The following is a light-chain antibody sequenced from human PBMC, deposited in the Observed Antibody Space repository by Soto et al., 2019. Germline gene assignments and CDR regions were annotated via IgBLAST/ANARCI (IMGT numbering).Light chain of an antibody. CDR2: KAS. CDR1: QSVGNW. CDR3: QQYYSYPWT. J-gene: IGKJ1*01. Sequence: DIQMTQSPSTLSASVGDRVTITCRASQSVGNWLAWYQHKPGKAPKGLIYKASSLESGAPSRFSGSGSGTEFALTISSLQPDDFATYYCQQYYSYPWTFGQGTMVEIK. V-gene: IGKV1-5*03.